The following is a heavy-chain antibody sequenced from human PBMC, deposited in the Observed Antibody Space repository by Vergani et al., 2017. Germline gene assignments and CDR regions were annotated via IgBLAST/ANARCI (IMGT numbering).Heavy chain of an antibody. V-gene: IGHV3-30*01. D-gene: IGHD3-22*01. CDR1: GFTFSSYA. CDR2: ISYDGSNK. CDR3: AREDDSSGSDAFDI. J-gene: IGHJ3*02. Sequence: QVQLVESGGGVVQPGRSLRLSCAASGFTFSSYAMHCVRQAPGKGLEWVAVISYDGSNKYYADSVKGRFTISRDNSKNTLYLQMNSLRAEDTAVYYCAREDDSSGSDAFDIWGQGTMVTVSS.